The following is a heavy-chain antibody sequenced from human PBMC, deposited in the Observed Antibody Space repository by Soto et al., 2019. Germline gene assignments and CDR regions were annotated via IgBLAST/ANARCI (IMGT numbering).Heavy chain of an antibody. J-gene: IGHJ4*02. Sequence: GGSLRLSCAASGFTFNTYGMTWVRQAPGKGLEWVSTVSGSGGGTYYADSVRGRFTISRVNSKNTMYLQMSNLRAEDTAVYFCARIGPYCGGDCYPDFDFWGLGTPVTVSS. CDR2: VSGSGGGT. CDR3: ARIGPYCGGDCYPDFDF. V-gene: IGHV3-23*01. D-gene: IGHD2-21*02. CDR1: GFTFNTYG.